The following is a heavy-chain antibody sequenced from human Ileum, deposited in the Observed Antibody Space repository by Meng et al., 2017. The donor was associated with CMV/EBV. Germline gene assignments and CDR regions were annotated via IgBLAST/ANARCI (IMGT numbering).Heavy chain of an antibody. CDR2: IYSGGST. J-gene: IGHJ4*02. Sequence: CAASGFTVSSNYMSWVRQAPGKGLEWVSVIYSGGSTYYADSVKGRFTISRDNSKNTLYLQMNSLRAEDTAVYYCASQFWSGYYSHDYWGQGTLVTVSS. CDR3: ASQFWSGYYSHDY. V-gene: IGHV3-66*02. CDR1: GFTVSSNY. D-gene: IGHD3-3*01.